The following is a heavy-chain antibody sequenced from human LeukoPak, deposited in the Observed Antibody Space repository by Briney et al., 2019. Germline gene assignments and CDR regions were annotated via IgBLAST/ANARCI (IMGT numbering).Heavy chain of an antibody. CDR2: INPNSGGT. Sequence: GASVKVSCKASGYTFTGYYMHWVRQAPGQGPEWMGWINPNSGGTNYAQKFQGRVTMTRDTSISTAYMELSRLRSDDTAVYYCARDFPVAGTGFDYWGQGTLVTVSS. CDR1: GYTFTGYY. J-gene: IGHJ4*02. CDR3: ARDFPVAGTGFDY. D-gene: IGHD6-19*01. V-gene: IGHV1-2*02.